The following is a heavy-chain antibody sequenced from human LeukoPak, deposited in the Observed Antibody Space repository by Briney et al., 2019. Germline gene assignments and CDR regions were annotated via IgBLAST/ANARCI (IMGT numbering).Heavy chain of an antibody. Sequence: SETLSLTCTVSGGYTNSRNYFWGWIRQPPGKGLEWIASMSYSGSTYYNPSPKSRVSISVNTSKIHFSLRLSSVTAADTAVYYCARLPYTSGWHDWYFDLWGRGTLVTVSS. D-gene: IGHD6-19*01. CDR2: MSYSGST. J-gene: IGHJ2*01. CDR3: ARLPYTSGWHDWYFDL. V-gene: IGHV4-39*02. CDR1: GGYTNSRNYF.